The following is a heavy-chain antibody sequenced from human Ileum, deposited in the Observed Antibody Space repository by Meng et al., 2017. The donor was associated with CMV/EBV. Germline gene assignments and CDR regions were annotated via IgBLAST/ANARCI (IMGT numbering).Heavy chain of an antibody. D-gene: IGHD3-22*01. CDR1: GYTFTGYY. CDR3: ARSGYYWGVDY. CDR2: INPNSGGT. Sequence: SCKASGYTFTGYYIYWVRQAPGQGLEWMGWINPNSGGTNYAQKFQGRVTMTRDTSITTAYMELSRLRSDDTAVFYCARSGYYWGVDYWGQGTLVTVSS. V-gene: IGHV1-2*02. J-gene: IGHJ4*02.